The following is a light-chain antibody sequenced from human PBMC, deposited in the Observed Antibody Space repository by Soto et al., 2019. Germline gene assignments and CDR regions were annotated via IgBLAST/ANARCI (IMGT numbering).Light chain of an antibody. V-gene: IGKV1-9*01. Sequence: DIQLTQSPSFLSASVGDRVTITCRASQGISSYLAWYQQKPGKAPKLLIYAASTLQSVVQSRFSGSGSGTEFTLTISSLQPEDFATYCCQQLNSYPHTFGQGTKLEIK. CDR1: QGISSY. J-gene: IGKJ2*01. CDR2: AAS. CDR3: QQLNSYPHT.